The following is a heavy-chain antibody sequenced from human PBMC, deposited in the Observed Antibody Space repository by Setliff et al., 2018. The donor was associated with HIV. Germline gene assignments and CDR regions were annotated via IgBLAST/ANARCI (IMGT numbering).Heavy chain of an antibody. J-gene: IGHJ6*03. Sequence: GGSLRLSCAASGFTFSSYEMNWVRQAPGKGLEWVSYISSSGSTIYYADSLKGRFTISRDNAKNSLYLQMNSLRAEDTAVYYCARTMGHVYTAMLKYYYYYYMDVWGKGTTVTVSS. CDR3: ARTMGHVYTAMLKYYYYYYMDV. CDR1: GFTFSSYE. V-gene: IGHV3-48*03. D-gene: IGHD5-18*01. CDR2: ISSSGSTI.